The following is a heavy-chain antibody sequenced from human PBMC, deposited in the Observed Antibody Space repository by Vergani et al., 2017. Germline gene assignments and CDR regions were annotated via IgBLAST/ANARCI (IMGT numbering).Heavy chain of an antibody. CDR1: GFTFSSYG. V-gene: IGHV3-30*02. J-gene: IGHJ6*02. CDR3: AKDPFGKNCGMDV. D-gene: IGHD3-10*01. Sequence: QVQLVESGGGVVQPGGYLRLSCAASGFTFSSYGMHWVRQAPGKGLEWVAFIRYDGSNKYYADSVKGRFTISRDNSKNTLYLQMNSLRAEDTAVYYCAKDPFGKNCGMDVWGQGTTVTVSS. CDR2: IRYDGSNK.